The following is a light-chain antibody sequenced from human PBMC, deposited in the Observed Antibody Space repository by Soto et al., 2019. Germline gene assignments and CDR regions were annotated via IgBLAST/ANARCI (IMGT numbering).Light chain of an antibody. CDR1: QSVSSS. CDR3: QQPSHWLWA. Sequence: EIVLTQSPATLSLSPGERATLSCEASQSVSSSLAWYQQKPGQAPRLLIFAASIRATGVPARFSGGGSGTDFPPPLRHLEPEDFAVYFRQQPSHWLWAFGQGTKVEIK. V-gene: IGKV3-11*01. J-gene: IGKJ1*01. CDR2: AAS.